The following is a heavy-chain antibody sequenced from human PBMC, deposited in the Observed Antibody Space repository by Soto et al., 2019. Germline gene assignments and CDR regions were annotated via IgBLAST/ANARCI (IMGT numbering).Heavy chain of an antibody. J-gene: IGHJ4*02. CDR1: GFSLSSSGVA. Sequence: QITLKESGPTLVKPTQPLTLTCSFSGFSLSSSGVAVGWIRQPPGKALEWLALIYWDDDERYSPSLQRRLTISKDTSKNQVVLRMTNMEPSDTGTYYCAHRRGAAAVAYWGQGTLVTVSS. CDR2: IYWDDDE. CDR3: AHRRGAAAVAY. D-gene: IGHD6-13*01. V-gene: IGHV2-5*02.